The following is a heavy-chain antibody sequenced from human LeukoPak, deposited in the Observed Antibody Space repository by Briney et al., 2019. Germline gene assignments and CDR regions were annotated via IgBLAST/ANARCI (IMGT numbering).Heavy chain of an antibody. V-gene: IGHV4-59*01. D-gene: IGHD3-10*01. J-gene: IGHJ5*02. CDR1: GGSISSYY. Sequence: SETLSLTCTVSGGSISSYYWSWIRQPPGKGLEWIGYIYYSGSTNYNPSLKSRVTISVDTSKNQFSLKLSSVTAADTAVYYCARVYGSGSYYNAGDWFDPWGQGTLVTGSS. CDR2: IYYSGST. CDR3: ARVYGSGSYYNAGDWFDP.